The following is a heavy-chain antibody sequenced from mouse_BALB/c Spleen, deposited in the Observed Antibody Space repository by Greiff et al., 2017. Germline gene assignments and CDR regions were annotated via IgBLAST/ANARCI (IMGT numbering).Heavy chain of an antibody. CDR3: AREGTTVVEDAMDY. J-gene: IGHJ4*01. CDR2: ISYDGSN. CDR1: GYSITSGYY. V-gene: IGHV3-6*02. Sequence: EVQLQESGPGLVKPSQSLSLTCSVTGYSITSGYYWNWIRQFPGNKLEWMGYISYDGSNNYNPSLKNRISITRDTSKNQFFLKLNSVTTEDTATYYCAREGTTVVEDAMDYWGQGTSVTVSS. D-gene: IGHD1-1*01.